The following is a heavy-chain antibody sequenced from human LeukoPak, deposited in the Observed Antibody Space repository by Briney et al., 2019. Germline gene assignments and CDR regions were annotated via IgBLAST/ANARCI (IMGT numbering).Heavy chain of an antibody. Sequence: PSETLSLTCIVSGGSISAYYWSWIRQPAGKGLEWIGRIYSSGTTNYNPSLESRVTISVDTSKNQFSLKLSSVTAADTAVYYCARGLGEFDPWGQGTLVTVSS. J-gene: IGHJ5*02. D-gene: IGHD3-10*01. CDR2: IYSSGTT. CDR3: ARGLGEFDP. V-gene: IGHV4-4*07. CDR1: GGSISAYY.